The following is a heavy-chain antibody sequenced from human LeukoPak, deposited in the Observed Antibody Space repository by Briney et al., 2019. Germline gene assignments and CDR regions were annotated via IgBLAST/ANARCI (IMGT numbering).Heavy chain of an antibody. V-gene: IGHV4-59*12. CDR2: IYYSGST. J-gene: IGHJ5*02. CDR1: GGSISSYY. CDR3: ARSQSARRNWFDP. Sequence: SETLSLTCTVSGGSISSYYWSWIRQPPGKGLEWIGYIYYSGSTNYNPSLKSRVTISVDTSKNQFSLKLSSVTAADTAVYYCARSQSARRNWFDPWGQGTLVTVSS.